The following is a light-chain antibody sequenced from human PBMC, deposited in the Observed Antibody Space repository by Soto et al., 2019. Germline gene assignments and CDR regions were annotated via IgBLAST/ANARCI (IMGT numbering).Light chain of an antibody. CDR2: WAS. Sequence: DILMTPSPASLAVSLGERATINCKSRQSVLYSSNNKNYLAWYQQKPGQPPKLLIYWASTRESGVPDRFNGSGSGTDLTLTISSLQAEDVAVYYCQQYYSSPPTFGGGTKVEIK. CDR3: QQYYSSPPT. J-gene: IGKJ4*01. V-gene: IGKV4-1*01. CDR1: QSVLYSSNNKNY.